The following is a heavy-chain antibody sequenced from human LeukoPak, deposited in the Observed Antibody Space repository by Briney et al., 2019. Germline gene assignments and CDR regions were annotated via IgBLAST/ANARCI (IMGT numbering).Heavy chain of an antibody. Sequence: GASVKVSCKASGYTYTTDGISWVRQAPGQGLEWMGWIDTYSGKTNYAQKFQGRVTMTSDTSTSTAYMELRSLRSDDTAVYYCARDRGIAEADSFDPWGQGILVTVSS. D-gene: IGHD6-13*01. V-gene: IGHV1-18*01. CDR2: IDTYSGKT. CDR3: ARDRGIAEADSFDP. J-gene: IGHJ5*02. CDR1: GYTYTTDG.